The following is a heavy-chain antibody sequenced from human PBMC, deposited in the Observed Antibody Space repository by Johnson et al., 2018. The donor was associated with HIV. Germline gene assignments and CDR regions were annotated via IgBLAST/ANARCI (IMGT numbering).Heavy chain of an antibody. V-gene: IGHV3-7*05. CDR3: ARAPGYSRAFDI. Sequence: MLLVESGGGVAQPGRSLRLSCAASEFTFSSYWMSWVRQAPGKGLEWVANIKQDGSNKYYADSVKGRFTISRDNSKNTLYLQMNSLRAEDTALYYCARAPGYSRAFDIWGQGTMVTVST. CDR2: IKQDGSNK. D-gene: IGHD5-18*01. J-gene: IGHJ3*02. CDR1: EFTFSSYW.